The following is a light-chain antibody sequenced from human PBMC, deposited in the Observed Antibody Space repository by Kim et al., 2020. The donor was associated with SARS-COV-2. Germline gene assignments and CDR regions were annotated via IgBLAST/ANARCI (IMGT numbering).Light chain of an antibody. CDR3: SSYAGNNIWV. Sequence: QSALTQPPSASGSPGQSVTISCTGTSSDVGGYNYVTWYQQHPGKAPKLMIYEVTKRPSGVPDRFSGSKSGSTASLTVSGLQAEDEADYYCSSYAGNNIWVFGGGTKLTVL. V-gene: IGLV2-8*01. CDR2: EVT. J-gene: IGLJ3*02. CDR1: SSDVGGYNY.